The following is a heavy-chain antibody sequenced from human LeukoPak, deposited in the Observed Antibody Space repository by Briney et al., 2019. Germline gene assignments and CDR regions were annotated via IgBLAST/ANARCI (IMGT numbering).Heavy chain of an antibody. Sequence: GGSLRLSCAGSGFLFSNAWMSWVRQAPGEGLEWVANITQDGSEKYYVDSVKGRFTISRDSAKNLLYLQMNSLRAEDTAVYYCAGDGMATINSWGQGTVVTVSS. V-gene: IGHV3-7*03. D-gene: IGHD5-12*01. CDR1: GFLFSNAW. CDR3: AGDGMATINS. J-gene: IGHJ4*02. CDR2: ITQDGSEK.